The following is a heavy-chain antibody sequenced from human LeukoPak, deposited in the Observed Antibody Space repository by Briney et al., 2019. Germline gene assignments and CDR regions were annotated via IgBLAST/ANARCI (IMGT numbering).Heavy chain of an antibody. CDR2: ISGSGGST. Sequence: QAGGSLRLSCAASGFTFSSYAMSWVRQAPGKGLEWVSAISGSGGSTYYADSVKGRFTISRDNAKNTVYLQMSSLRAEDTAVYYCAREETKWGSVDFRGQGTLVTVSS. V-gene: IGHV3-23*01. CDR1: GFTFSSYA. D-gene: IGHD7-27*01. CDR3: AREETKWGSVDF. J-gene: IGHJ4*02.